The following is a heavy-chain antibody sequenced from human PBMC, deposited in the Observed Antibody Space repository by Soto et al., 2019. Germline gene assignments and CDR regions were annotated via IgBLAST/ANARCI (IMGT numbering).Heavy chain of an antibody. CDR1: GYTFSNFW. CDR2: IYPGDHET. D-gene: IGHD6-13*01. CDR3: ARRPRSSPYFDV. V-gene: IGHV5-51*01. J-gene: IGHJ4*02. Sequence: GESLKISCQCSGYTFSNFWIGWVRQLHGQGLEWMGIIYPGDHETRYSPSFLGKVTISAEKSINAAYLQWSSLEASDSAFYFCARRPRSSPYFDVWGQGALVTVSS.